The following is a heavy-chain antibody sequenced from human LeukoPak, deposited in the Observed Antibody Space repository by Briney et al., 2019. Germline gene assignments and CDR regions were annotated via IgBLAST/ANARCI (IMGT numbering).Heavy chain of an antibody. CDR3: ARDYGGSSPFDY. CDR1: GFTVSSNY. Sequence: GGSLRLSCAASGFTVSSNYMSWVRQAPGKGLEWVSYISSSGSTIYYADSVKGRFTISRDNAKNSLYLQMNSLRAEDTAVYYCARDYGGSSPFDYWGQGTLVTVSS. V-gene: IGHV3-11*04. J-gene: IGHJ4*02. D-gene: IGHD4-23*01. CDR2: ISSSGSTI.